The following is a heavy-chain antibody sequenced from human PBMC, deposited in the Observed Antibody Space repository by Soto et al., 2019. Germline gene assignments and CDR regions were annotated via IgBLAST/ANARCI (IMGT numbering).Heavy chain of an antibody. J-gene: IGHJ4*02. V-gene: IGHV3-30-3*01. CDR3: ARVVSYYDSSGWWKSQQNDY. CDR2: ISYDGSNK. Sequence: GGSLRLSCAASGFTFSSYAMHWVRQAPGKGLEWVAVISYDGSNKYYADSVKGRFTISRDNSKNTLYLQMNSLRAEDTAVYYCARVVSYYDSSGWWKSQQNDYWGQGTLVTVSS. D-gene: IGHD3-22*01. CDR1: GFTFSSYA.